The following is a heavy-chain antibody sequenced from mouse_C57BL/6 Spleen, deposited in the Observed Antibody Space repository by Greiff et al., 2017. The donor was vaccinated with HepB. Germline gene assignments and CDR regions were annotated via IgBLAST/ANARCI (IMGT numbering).Heavy chain of an antibody. Sequence: VQLQQSGAELVRPGASVTLSCKASGYTFTDYEMHWVKQTPVHGLEWIGAIDPETGGTAYNQKFKGKAILTADKSSSTAYMELRSLTSEDSAVYYFTRLGGYSNSWFAYWGQGTLVTVSA. CDR1: GYTFTDYE. V-gene: IGHV1-15*01. J-gene: IGHJ3*01. CDR2: IDPETGGT. D-gene: IGHD2-5*01. CDR3: TRLGGYSNSWFAY.